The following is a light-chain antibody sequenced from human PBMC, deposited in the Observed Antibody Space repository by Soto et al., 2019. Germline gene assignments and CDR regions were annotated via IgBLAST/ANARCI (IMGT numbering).Light chain of an antibody. Sequence: DIQMPQSPSTLSASVGDRVTITCRASQSISTWLAWYQQKPGKAPKLLIYKASSLEGGVPSRFSGSGSGTEFNITVSSLQPDDFATYYCQQYNTYPLTFGGGTKVDI. V-gene: IGKV1-5*03. CDR2: KAS. CDR3: QQYNTYPLT. CDR1: QSISTW. J-gene: IGKJ4*01.